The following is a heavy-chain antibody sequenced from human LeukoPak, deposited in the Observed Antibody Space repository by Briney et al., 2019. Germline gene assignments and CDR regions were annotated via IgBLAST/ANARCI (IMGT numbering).Heavy chain of an antibody. CDR1: GFTLSNYG. V-gene: IGHV3-30*18. J-gene: IGHJ4*02. CDR3: AKDWYSFTVVTPFSH. Sequence: GGSLRLSCAASGFTLSNYGMHWVRQAPGKGLEWVAGISNDGNKKYYADSVKGRFIISRDNSKNTLYLQMNSLRAGDTAVYYCAKDWYSFTVVTPFSHWGQGTLVTVSS. D-gene: IGHD4-23*01. CDR2: ISNDGNKK.